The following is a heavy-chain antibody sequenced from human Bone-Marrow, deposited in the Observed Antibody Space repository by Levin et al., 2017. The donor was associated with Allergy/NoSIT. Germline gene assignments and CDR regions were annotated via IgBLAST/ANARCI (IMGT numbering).Heavy chain of an antibody. CDR2: INPNSGDT. CDR1: GYTFTDYF. V-gene: IGHV1-2*02. CDR3: ARISSAAFDM. Sequence: GESLKISCKASGYTFTDYFIHWVRLAPGQGLGWMGWINPNSGDTDSSQNFQGTVTMTRDTSISTAYMEVTSLTSNDTALYYCARISSAAFDMWGQGTVVTVSS. D-gene: IGHD6-19*01. J-gene: IGHJ3*02.